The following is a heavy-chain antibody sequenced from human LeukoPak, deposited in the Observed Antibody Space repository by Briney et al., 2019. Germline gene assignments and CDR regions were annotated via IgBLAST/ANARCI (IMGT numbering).Heavy chain of an antibody. Sequence: SETLSLTCAVYGGSLNGYYWSWIRQHPGKGLEWIGYIYYSGSTYYNPSLKSRVTISVDTSKNQFSLKLSSVTAADTAVYYCARVVVAAAGTGWFDPWGQGTLVTVSS. CDR1: GGSLNGYY. J-gene: IGHJ5*02. CDR3: ARVVVAAAGTGWFDP. CDR2: IYYSGST. V-gene: IGHV4-31*11. D-gene: IGHD6-13*01.